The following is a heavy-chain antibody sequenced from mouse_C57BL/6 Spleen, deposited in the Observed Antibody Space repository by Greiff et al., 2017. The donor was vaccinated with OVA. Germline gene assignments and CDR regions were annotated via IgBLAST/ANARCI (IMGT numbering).Heavy chain of an antibody. CDR1: GFTFSSYA. CDR2: ISSGGDSI. CDR3: TRDQDYYSNYDYAMDY. D-gene: IGHD2-5*01. V-gene: IGHV5-9-1*02. Sequence: EVQGVESGEGLVKPGGSLKLSCAASGFTFSSYAMSWVRQTPEKRLEWVAYISSGGDSIYYADTVKGRFTISRDNARNTLYLQMSSLKSDDTAMYYCTRDQDYYSNYDYAMDYWGQGTSVTVSS. J-gene: IGHJ4*01.